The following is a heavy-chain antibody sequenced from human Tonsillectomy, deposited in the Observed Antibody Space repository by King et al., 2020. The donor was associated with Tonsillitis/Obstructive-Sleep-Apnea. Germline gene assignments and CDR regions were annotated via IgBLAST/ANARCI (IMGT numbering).Heavy chain of an antibody. CDR1: GFSLSTSGMG. J-gene: IGHJ4*02. CDR2: IYWDDDK. CDR3: AHSFVVVVAATFESAFDFDY. D-gene: IGHD2-15*01. V-gene: IGHV2-5*02. Sequence: TLKESGPTLVKPTQTLTLTCTFSGFSLSTSGMGVGWIRQPPGKALEWLALIYWDDDKRYSPSLKSRITITKDTSKNQVVLTMTNMDPVDTATYYCAHSFVVVVAATFESAFDFDYWGQGTLVTVSS.